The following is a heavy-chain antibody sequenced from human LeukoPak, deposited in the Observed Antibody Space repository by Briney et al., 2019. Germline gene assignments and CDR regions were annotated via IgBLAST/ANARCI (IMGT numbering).Heavy chain of an antibody. CDR3: AKTVRDYYYYVDV. V-gene: IGHV3-23*01. CDR2: ITGNGGSA. J-gene: IGHJ6*03. Sequence: GGSLRLSCAASGLTFSNYAMTWVRQAPGKGLEWVSTITGNGGSAYYADSVKGRFTISRGNSKNTLYLQMNSLRTEDTAVYWCAKTVRDYYYYVDVWGKGTTVTISS. CDR1: GLTFSNYA.